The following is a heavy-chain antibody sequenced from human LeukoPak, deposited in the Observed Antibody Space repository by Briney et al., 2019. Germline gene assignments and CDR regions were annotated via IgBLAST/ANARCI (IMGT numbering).Heavy chain of an antibody. CDR2: INAGNGNT. CDR1: GYTFTSYA. CDR3: ARHGVGATHFDY. J-gene: IGHJ4*02. Sequence: ASVKVSCKASGYTFTSYAMHWVRQAPGQRLEWMGWINAGNGNTKYSQKFQGRVTITRDTSASTAYMELSSLRSEDTAVYYCARHGVGATHFDYWGQGTLVTVSS. V-gene: IGHV1-3*01. D-gene: IGHD1-26*01.